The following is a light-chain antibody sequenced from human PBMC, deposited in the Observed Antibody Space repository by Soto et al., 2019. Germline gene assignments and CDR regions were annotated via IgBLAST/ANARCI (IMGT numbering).Light chain of an antibody. J-gene: IGKJ1*01. Sequence: DIQLTQSPSFLSASVGDRVTITCRASQGISSYLAWYQQKPGKAPKLLIYAASTLQSGVPSRFSGSGSGTDFTLTISSLQPEDFATYFCQQSYSTPPWTFGQGTKV. V-gene: IGKV1-39*01. CDR2: AAS. CDR3: QQSYSTPPWT. CDR1: QGISSY.